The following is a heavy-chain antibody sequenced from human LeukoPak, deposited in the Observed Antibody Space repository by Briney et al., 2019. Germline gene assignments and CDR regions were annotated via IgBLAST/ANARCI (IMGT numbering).Heavy chain of an antibody. D-gene: IGHD6-19*01. CDR3: ARHRTSGWGLDY. CDR1: GGSMSSYS. V-gene: IGHV4-59*08. J-gene: IGHJ4*02. CDR2: IYYSGSI. Sequence: SETLSLTCTVSGGSMSSYSWSWIRQPPGEGLEWIGFIYYSGSINYNPSLKSRVTISVDTSKNQFSLKVNSVTAADTAVYYCARHRTSGWGLDYWGQGTLVTVSS.